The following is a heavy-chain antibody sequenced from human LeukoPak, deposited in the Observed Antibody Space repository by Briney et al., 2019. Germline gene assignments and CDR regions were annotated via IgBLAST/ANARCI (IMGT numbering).Heavy chain of an antibody. V-gene: IGHV3-21*01. J-gene: IGHJ4*02. CDR1: GFTFSSYS. Sequence: PGGSLRLSCAASGFTFSSYSMNWVRQAPGKGLEWVSSISSSSSYIYYADSVKGRFTISRDNAKNSLYLQMNSLRAEDTAVYYCARDLGYYGSGSYYYYWGQGTLVTVSS. CDR3: ARDLGYYGSGSYYYY. D-gene: IGHD3-10*01. CDR2: ISSSSSYI.